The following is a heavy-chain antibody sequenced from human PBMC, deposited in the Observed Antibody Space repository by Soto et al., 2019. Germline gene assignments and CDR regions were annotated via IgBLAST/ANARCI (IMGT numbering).Heavy chain of an antibody. V-gene: IGHV3-33*01. D-gene: IGHD6-19*01. CDR1: GFTFSSYG. CDR3: ARDLLRGSGWYYFDY. J-gene: IGHJ4*02. CDR2: IWYDGSNK. Sequence: QVQLVESGGGVVQPGRSLRLSCAASGFTFSSYGMHWVRQAPGKGLEWVAVIWYDGSNKYYADSVKGRFTISRDNSKNTLYLQMNSRRAEDTAVYYCARDLLRGSGWYYFDYWGQGTLVTVSS.